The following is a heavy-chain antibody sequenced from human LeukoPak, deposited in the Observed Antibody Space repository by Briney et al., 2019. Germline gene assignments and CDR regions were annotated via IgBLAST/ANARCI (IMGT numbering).Heavy chain of an antibody. CDR2: IIPIFGTA. J-gene: IGHJ6*03. CDR1: GGTFSSYA. Sequence: GASVKVSCKASGGTFSSYAISWVRQAPGQGLEWMGGIIPIFGTANYAQKFQGRVTITADKSTSTAYMELSSLRSEDTAVYYCASGLEDYYMDVWGKGTTVTVSS. CDR3: ASGLEDYYMDV. V-gene: IGHV1-69*06.